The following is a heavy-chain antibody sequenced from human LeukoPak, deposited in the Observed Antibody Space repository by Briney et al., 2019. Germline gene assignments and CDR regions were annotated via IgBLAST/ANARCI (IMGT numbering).Heavy chain of an antibody. J-gene: IGHJ4*02. V-gene: IGHV3-7*04. CDR3: GRFTRSGDSVY. D-gene: IGHD7-27*01. Sequence: PGGSLRLSCAASGFTFSSYWMSWVRQAPGKGLEWAANIKQDGSEKQYVDSVKGRFAISRDNAENSLYLQMNSLKAEDTAVYYCGRFTRSGDSVYWGQETLVTVSS. CDR1: GFTFSSYW. CDR2: IKQDGSEK.